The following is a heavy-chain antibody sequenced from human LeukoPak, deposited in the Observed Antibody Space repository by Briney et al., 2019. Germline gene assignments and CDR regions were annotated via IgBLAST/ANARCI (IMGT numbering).Heavy chain of an antibody. CDR1: GSTFSSYA. CDR3: ARGHPHGWELYLDY. J-gene: IGHJ4*02. D-gene: IGHD4-23*01. Sequence: PGGSLRLSCAASGSTFSSYAMHWVRQAPGKGLEWVAVISYDGSNKYYADSVKGRFTVSRDSSKNTLYLQMNSLRVEDTAVYYCARGHPHGWELYLDYWGQGTLVTVSS. V-gene: IGHV3-30-3*01. CDR2: ISYDGSNK.